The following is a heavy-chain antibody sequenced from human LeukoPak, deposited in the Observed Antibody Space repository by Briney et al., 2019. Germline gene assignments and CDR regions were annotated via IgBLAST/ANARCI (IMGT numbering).Heavy chain of an antibody. CDR3: ARSVGHIDC. Sequence: GGSLRLSCAASGFTFRTYSMNWVRQAPGKGLEWVSYITSDSNTIYYADSVKGRFTISRDNAKNSLYLQMNSLRAEDTAVYYCARSVGHIDCWGQGTLVTVSS. CDR1: GFTFRTYS. J-gene: IGHJ4*02. V-gene: IGHV3-48*01. CDR2: ITSDSNTI. D-gene: IGHD1-26*01.